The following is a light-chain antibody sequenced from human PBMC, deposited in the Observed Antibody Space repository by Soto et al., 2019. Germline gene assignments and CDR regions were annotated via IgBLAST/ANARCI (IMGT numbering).Light chain of an antibody. J-gene: IGKJ2*01. Sequence: TQSPSTLSASVGDRVTITCRASQSISSSYLAWYQQKPGQAPRLLIYGASSRATGIPDRFSGSGSGTDFTLTISRLEPEDFAVYYCQQYGSSPYTFGHGTKLEIK. V-gene: IGKV3-20*01. CDR3: QQYGSSPYT. CDR2: GAS. CDR1: QSISSSY.